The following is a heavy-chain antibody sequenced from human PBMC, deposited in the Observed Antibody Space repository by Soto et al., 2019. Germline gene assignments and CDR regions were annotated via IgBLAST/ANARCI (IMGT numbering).Heavy chain of an antibody. V-gene: IGHV3-74*01. D-gene: IGHD3-10*01. CDR1: GFIFSSYW. CDR3: ARDFMARGRHSNGFDP. CDR2: INGDGRNT. J-gene: IGHJ5*02. Sequence: EVQVVESGGGLVQPGGSLRLSCAASGFIFSSYWMHWVRQAPGKGPEWVGRINGDGRNTRYTDSVKGRFTISRDNAKNTLYLHLDSLRVEDTAVYFYARDFMARGRHSNGFDPWGQGTVVTVSS.